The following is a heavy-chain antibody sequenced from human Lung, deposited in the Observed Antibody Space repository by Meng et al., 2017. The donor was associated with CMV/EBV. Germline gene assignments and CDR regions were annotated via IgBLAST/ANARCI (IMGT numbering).Heavy chain of an antibody. J-gene: IGHJ4*02. CDR3: ARESSGWYGADY. V-gene: IGHV4-39*07. D-gene: IGHD6-19*01. CDR2: IYYTGRT. Sequence: SETLSLXXTVSGGSVSHSGYYWGWIRQPPGKGLEWIATIYYTGRTYYNPSLKSRVTISVDTSKNQFSLKVNSVTAADTAVYYCARESSGWYGADYWGQGTLVXVSS. CDR1: GGSVSHSGYY.